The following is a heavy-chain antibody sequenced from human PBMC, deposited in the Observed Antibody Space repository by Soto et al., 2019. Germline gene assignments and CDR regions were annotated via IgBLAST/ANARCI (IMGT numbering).Heavy chain of an antibody. J-gene: IGHJ6*02. D-gene: IGHD2-15*01. V-gene: IGHV1-18*01. CDR3: PRERGYCSGGSCGPTGGMDV. CDR1: GYTFTGYG. CDR2: ISAYDGNT. Sequence: GSSVKVSCKASGYTFTGYGISWVRQAPGQRLQWLGWISAYDGNTNYAQKLQGRVTLTTDTSTSTAYIALRSLRSDDTAVYSCPRERGYCSGGSCGPTGGMDVWGQGTTVTVSS.